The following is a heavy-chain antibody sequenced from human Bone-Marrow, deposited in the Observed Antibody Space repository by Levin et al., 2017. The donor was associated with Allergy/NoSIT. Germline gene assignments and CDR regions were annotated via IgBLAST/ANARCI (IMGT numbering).Heavy chain of an antibody. V-gene: IGHV2-5*01. D-gene: IGHD1-14*01. CDR2: IYGNDDK. Sequence: SGPMLVKPTQTLTLTCTFSGFSLTTGGVGVAWIRQPPGKALEWLALIYGNDDKHYSPSLKNRLTITKDTSKNQVVLTMSNMDPVDTATYYCAHDEPGIGFDPWGQGTLVTVSS. CDR1: GFSLTTGGVG. CDR3: AHDEPGIGFDP. J-gene: IGHJ5*02.